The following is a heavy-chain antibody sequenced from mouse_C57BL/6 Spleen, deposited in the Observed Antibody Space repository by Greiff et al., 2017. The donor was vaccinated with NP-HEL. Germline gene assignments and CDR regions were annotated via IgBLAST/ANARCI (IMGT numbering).Heavy chain of an antibody. CDR2: ISSGGDYF. J-gene: IGHJ1*03. Sequence: EVKLMESGEGLVKPGGSLKLSCAASGFTFSSYAMSWVRQTPEKRLEWVAYISSGGDYFYFADPVKGRLTLSRDKARKTLYMQMSSLKSEDTAMYYCTRRREGYFDVWGTGTTVTVSS. V-gene: IGHV5S21*01. CDR1: GFTFSSYA. CDR3: TRRREGYFDV.